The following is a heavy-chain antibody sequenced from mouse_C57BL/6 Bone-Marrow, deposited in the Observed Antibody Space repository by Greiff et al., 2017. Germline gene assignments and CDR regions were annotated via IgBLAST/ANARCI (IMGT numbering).Heavy chain of an antibody. J-gene: IGHJ4*01. CDR2: IDPSDSET. Sequence: VQLQQPGAELVRPGSSVKLSCKASGYTFTSYWMHWVKQRPIQGLEWIGNIDPSDSETHYNQKFKDKATLTVDKSSSTAYMQLSSLTSADSAVYYCARRGYFFLYAMDYWGQGTSVTVSS. D-gene: IGHD3-1*01. CDR1: GYTFTSYW. CDR3: ARRGYFFLYAMDY. V-gene: IGHV1-52*01.